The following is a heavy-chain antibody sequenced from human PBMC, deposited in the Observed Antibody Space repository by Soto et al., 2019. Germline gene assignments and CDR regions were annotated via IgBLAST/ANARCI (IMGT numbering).Heavy chain of an antibody. V-gene: IGHV4-34*01. CDR3: ARARNRGYYYDSSGSLALSY. CDR1: GESFRDYY. D-gene: IGHD3-22*01. CDR2: VSHSGTT. J-gene: IGHJ4*02. Sequence: SETLSLTCVVYGESFRDYYWSWIRQPPGEGLEWIGEVSHSGTTNYNPSLKSRVTISVDTSKNQFSLKVNSVTAADTAVYYCARARNRGYYYDSSGSLALSYWGQGTLVTVSS.